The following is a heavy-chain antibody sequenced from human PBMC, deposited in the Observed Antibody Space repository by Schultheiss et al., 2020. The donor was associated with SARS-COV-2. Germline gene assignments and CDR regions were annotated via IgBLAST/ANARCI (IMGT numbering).Heavy chain of an antibody. CDR1: GYTFTSYG. J-gene: IGHJ4*02. CDR3: ARKPEDYGDLDDY. CDR2: INPNSGGT. Sequence: ASVKVSCKASGYTFTSYGISWVRQAPGQGLEWMGWINPNSGGTNYAQKFQGRVTMTRDTSISTAYMELSRLRSDDTALYYCARKPEDYGDLDDYWGQGTLVTVSS. V-gene: IGHV1-2*02. D-gene: IGHD4-17*01.